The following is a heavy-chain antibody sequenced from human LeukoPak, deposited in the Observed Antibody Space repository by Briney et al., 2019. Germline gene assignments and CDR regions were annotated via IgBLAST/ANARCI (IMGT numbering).Heavy chain of an antibody. V-gene: IGHV3-30*02. D-gene: IGHD6-13*01. J-gene: IGHJ4*02. Sequence: GGSLRLSCAASGFSFSAYAMYWVRQAPGKGPEWVALIRYDGINKYYGDSVKGRFTISRDNSKNMLYLQMNSLRAEDTAVYYCVKTGSGWYGDYWGQGVRVTVSS. CDR1: GFSFSAYA. CDR3: VKTGSGWYGDY. CDR2: IRYDGINK.